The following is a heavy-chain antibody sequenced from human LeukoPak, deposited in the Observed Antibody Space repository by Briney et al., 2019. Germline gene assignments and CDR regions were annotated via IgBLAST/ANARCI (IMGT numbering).Heavy chain of an antibody. D-gene: IGHD3-10*01. Sequence: PSETLSLTCTVSGGSISSGGYYWSWIRQHPGKGLEWIGYIYYSGSTYYNPSLKSRVTISVDTSKNQFSLKLSSVTAADTAVYYCARVRLLWFGELTTDYYGMDVWGQGTTVTVSS. CDR1: GGSISSGGYY. CDR3: ARVRLLWFGELTTDYYGMDV. V-gene: IGHV4-31*03. J-gene: IGHJ6*02. CDR2: IYYSGST.